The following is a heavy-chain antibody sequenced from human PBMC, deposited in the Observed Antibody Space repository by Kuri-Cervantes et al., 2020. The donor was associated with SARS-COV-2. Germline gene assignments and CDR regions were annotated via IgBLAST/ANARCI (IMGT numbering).Heavy chain of an antibody. Sequence: SETLSLTCAVYGGSFSGYYWSWIRQPPGKGLEWIGYIYYSGSTYYNPSLKSLITISADTSKNQFSLNLNSVTAAGTAVYYCARGYVIGGVDVWGQGTTVNVSS. CDR3: ARGYVIGGVDV. D-gene: IGHD3-16*01. CDR1: GGSFSGYY. J-gene: IGHJ6*02. V-gene: IGHV4-34*09. CDR2: IYYSGST.